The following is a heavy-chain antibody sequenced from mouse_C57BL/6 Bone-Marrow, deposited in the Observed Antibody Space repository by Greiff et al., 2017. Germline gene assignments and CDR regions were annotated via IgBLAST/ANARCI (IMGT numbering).Heavy chain of an antibody. D-gene: IGHD4-1*02. CDR2: IYPGGGYT. Sequence: QVQLKESGAELVRPGTPVKMSCKASGYTFTNYWIGWAKQRPGHGLEWIGDIYPGGGYTNYNEKFKGKATLTADKSSSTAYMQFSSLTSEDSAIYYCARSNWDVDFDYWGQGTTLTVSS. J-gene: IGHJ2*01. CDR3: ARSNWDVDFDY. V-gene: IGHV1-63*01. CDR1: GYTFTNYW.